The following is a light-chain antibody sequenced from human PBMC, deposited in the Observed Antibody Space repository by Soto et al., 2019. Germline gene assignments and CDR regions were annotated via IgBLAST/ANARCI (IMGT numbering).Light chain of an antibody. CDR3: ETWDSNTHTV. CDR2: LEGSGSY. J-gene: IGLJ3*02. Sequence: QSVLTQSSSASASLGPSVNLTCSLSSWHSSYIIAWHQQQPGKARRYLMKLEGSGSYNKGSGVPDRFSGSSSGADRYLTISNLQFEDEGDYYCETWDSNTHTVFGGGTKLTVL. V-gene: IGLV4-60*02. CDR1: SWHSSYI.